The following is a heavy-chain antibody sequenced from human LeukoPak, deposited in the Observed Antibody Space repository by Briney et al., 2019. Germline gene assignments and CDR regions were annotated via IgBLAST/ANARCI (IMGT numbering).Heavy chain of an antibody. Sequence: GGSLRLSCVASGFTFSSYWMYWVRQAPEKGMVWVSRINGDESSTSYADSVKGRFTISRDNAKNTLYLQMNSLRAEDTAVYYCARDVSASWLNWFDPWGQGTLVTVSS. J-gene: IGHJ5*02. CDR3: ARDVSASWLNWFDP. V-gene: IGHV3-74*01. CDR2: INGDESST. CDR1: GFTFSSYW. D-gene: IGHD3-3*02.